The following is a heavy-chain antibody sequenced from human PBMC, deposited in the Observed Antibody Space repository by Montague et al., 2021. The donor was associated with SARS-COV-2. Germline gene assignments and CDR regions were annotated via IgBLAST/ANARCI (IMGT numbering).Heavy chain of an antibody. CDR3: VRHPRTYNGFWSGYSGRLAFPFDS. CDR1: GGSISSTSYY. J-gene: IGHJ4*02. V-gene: IGHV4-39*01. Sequence: SETLSLTCTVSGGSISSTSYYWGWIRQSPGKGLEWIGSIYHSGSTYYSPSLKSRLSLSVETSKNQFSLKLTSVTAADTAEYFCVRHPRTYNGFWSGYSGRLAFPFDSWGQGTLVTVSS. D-gene: IGHD3-3*01. CDR2: IYHSGST.